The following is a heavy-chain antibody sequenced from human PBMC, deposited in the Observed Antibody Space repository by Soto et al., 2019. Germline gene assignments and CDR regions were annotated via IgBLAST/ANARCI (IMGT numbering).Heavy chain of an antibody. D-gene: IGHD3-22*01. Sequence: SETLSLTCTVSGGSISSYYWSWIRQPPGKGLERIGYIYYSGSTNYNPSLKSRVTISVDTSKNQFSLKLSSVTAAETAVYYCERGEEQKGYYYDSSGWGWFGPWGQGTLVTVS. V-gene: IGHV4-59*01. CDR3: ERGEEQKGYYYDSSGWGWFGP. J-gene: IGHJ5*02. CDR1: GGSISSYY. CDR2: IYYSGST.